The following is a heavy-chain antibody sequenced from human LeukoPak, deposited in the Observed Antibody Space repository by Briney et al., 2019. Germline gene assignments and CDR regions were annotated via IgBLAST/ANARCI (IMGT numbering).Heavy chain of an antibody. Sequence: GGSLRLSCAASGFTFSSYAMSWVRQAPGKGLEWVAFIRYDGSIQYYTDSVKGRFTISRDNSKNTLSLQMNSLRAEDTAVYYCAKDKGWQLLYFDYWGQGTPVTVSS. J-gene: IGHJ4*02. CDR3: AKDKGWQLLYFDY. D-gene: IGHD1-26*01. CDR2: IRYDGSIQ. CDR1: GFTFSSYA. V-gene: IGHV3-30*02.